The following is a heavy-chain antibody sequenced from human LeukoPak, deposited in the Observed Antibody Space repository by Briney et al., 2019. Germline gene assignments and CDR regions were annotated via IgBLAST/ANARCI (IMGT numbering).Heavy chain of an antibody. CDR3: ARSFMITFGGVIAPFDY. Sequence: ASVKVSCKASGYTFTSYDINWVRQATGQGLEWMGWMNAGNGNTKYSQKFQGRVTITRDTSASTAYMELSSLRSEDTAVYYCARSFMITFGGVIAPFDYWGQGTLVTVSS. CDR1: GYTFTSYD. J-gene: IGHJ4*02. V-gene: IGHV1-3*01. CDR2: MNAGNGNT. D-gene: IGHD3-16*02.